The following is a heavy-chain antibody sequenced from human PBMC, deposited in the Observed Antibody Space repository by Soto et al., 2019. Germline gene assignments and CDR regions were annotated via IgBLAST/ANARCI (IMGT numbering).Heavy chain of an antibody. CDR2: ISSRSDI. Sequence: PGGSLRLSCVGSGFTFSTYSINWVRQAPGKGLEWVSSISSRSDIYYADSVKGRFTISRDNAKNSVSLQMKSLRAEDTAVYYCAREYTAWPLAYGLDVWGEGTPVTVSS. CDR1: GFTFSTYS. D-gene: IGHD2-2*02. J-gene: IGHJ6*04. V-gene: IGHV3-21*01. CDR3: AREYTAWPLAYGLDV.